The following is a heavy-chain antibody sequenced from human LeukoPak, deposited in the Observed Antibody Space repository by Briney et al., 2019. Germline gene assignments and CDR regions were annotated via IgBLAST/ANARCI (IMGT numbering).Heavy chain of an antibody. CDR1: GFTFSDYY. Sequence: KTGGSLRLSCAASGFTFSDYYMNWIRQAPGKGLEWVSYISGSGSTIHYADSVKGRFTISRDNAKNSLYLQMNSLRAEDTAVYYCARGSCLHDAFDLWGQGTLVTVSS. D-gene: IGHD3-10*01. J-gene: IGHJ3*01. V-gene: IGHV3-11*01. CDR2: ISGSGSTI. CDR3: ARGSCLHDAFDL.